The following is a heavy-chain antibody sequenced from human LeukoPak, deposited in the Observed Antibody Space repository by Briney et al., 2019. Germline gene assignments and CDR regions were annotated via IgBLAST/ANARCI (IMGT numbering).Heavy chain of an antibody. V-gene: IGHV3-30*01. CDR2: MSTDGSLQ. Sequence: QPGGSLRPSCVASGFTFSNYAIHWVRRPPGKGLEWVAVMSTDGSLQYYANSVKGRFTISRDNYKSTLFLQMNSLSAADTAVYYCGRQVAPGQWLVNLWGQGTLVTVSS. J-gene: IGHJ5*02. CDR3: GRQVAPGQWLVNL. D-gene: IGHD6-19*01. CDR1: GFTFSNYA.